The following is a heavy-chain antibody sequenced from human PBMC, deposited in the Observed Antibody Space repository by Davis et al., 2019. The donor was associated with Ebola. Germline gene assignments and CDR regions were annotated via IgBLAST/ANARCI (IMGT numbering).Heavy chain of an antibody. D-gene: IGHD2-2*01. J-gene: IGHJ4*02. Sequence: ASVKVSCKASGYTFTSYGISWVRQAPGQGLEWMGWISAYNGNTNYAQKLQGRVTMTTDTSTSTAYMELRSLRSDDTAVYYCARVLCGWGTSCQLDYWGQGTLVTVSS. CDR2: ISAYNGNT. V-gene: IGHV1-18*01. CDR1: GYTFTSYG. CDR3: ARVLCGWGTSCQLDY.